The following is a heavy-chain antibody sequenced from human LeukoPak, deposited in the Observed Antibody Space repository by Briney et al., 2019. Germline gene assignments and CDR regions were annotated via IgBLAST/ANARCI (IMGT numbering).Heavy chain of an antibody. D-gene: IGHD5-18*01. V-gene: IGHV4-4*07. Sequence: SETLSLTCTVSGGSISSYYWSWIPQPAGKGLEWIGRIYTSGSTNYNPSLKSRVTISVDTSKNQFSLKLSSVTAADTAVYYCASRYSPDAFDIWGQGTMVTVSS. CDR2: IYTSGST. J-gene: IGHJ3*02. CDR3: ASRYSPDAFDI. CDR1: GGSISSYY.